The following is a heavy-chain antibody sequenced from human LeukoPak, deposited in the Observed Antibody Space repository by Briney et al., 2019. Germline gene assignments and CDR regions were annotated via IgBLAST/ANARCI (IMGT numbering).Heavy chain of an antibody. V-gene: IGHV1-2*02. Sequence: GASVKVSCKTSGYTFTGYLMHWVRQAPGQGLEWMGWINPNTGGTNYAQKFQGRVTMTRDTSISTAYMELSSLRSDDTAVYYCARVPSRIAVADNYWGQGTLVTVSS. CDR2: INPNTGGT. CDR1: GYTFTGYL. CDR3: ARVPSRIAVADNY. J-gene: IGHJ4*02. D-gene: IGHD6-19*01.